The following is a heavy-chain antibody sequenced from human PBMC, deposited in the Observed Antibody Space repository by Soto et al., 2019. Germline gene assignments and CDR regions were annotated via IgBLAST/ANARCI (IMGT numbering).Heavy chain of an antibody. V-gene: IGHV4-34*01. CDR2: INHSGST. J-gene: IGHJ4*02. D-gene: IGHD5-12*01. Sequence: PSETLSLTCAVYGGSFSGYYWSWIRQPPGKGLEWIGEINHSGSTNYNPSLKSRVTISVDTSKNQFSLKLSSVTAADTAVYYCARGVDIVATIRYYFDYWGQGTLVTVPS. CDR1: GGSFSGYY. CDR3: ARGVDIVATIRYYFDY.